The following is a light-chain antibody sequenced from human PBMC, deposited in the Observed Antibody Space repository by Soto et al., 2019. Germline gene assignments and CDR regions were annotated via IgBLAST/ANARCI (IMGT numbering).Light chain of an antibody. Sequence: DVVMTQTPLSLSVTPGQPASISCKSSQSLLQTNGRTYLYWYLQRPGQPPQLLIYEVFNRFSGVLDRFSGSGSGTDFTLKISRVEAEDVGVYYCLQSLHFPLTFGQGTKVEIK. CDR1: QSLLQTNGRTY. J-gene: IGKJ1*01. CDR2: EVF. CDR3: LQSLHFPLT. V-gene: IGKV2D-29*01.